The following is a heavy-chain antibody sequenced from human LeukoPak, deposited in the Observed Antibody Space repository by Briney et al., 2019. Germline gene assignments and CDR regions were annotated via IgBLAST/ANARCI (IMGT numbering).Heavy chain of an antibody. J-gene: IGHJ4*02. CDR3: ARSQNYYGSGDY. V-gene: IGHV4-61*03. CDR1: GDSVSNGNYY. CDR2: IYYTGKT. D-gene: IGHD3-10*01. Sequence: SETLSLTCTVSGDSVSNGNYYWSWLRQPPGKALEWIGYIYYTGKTYYNPSLEGRVTILVDTSRNHFSVKLSSVTAADTAVYYCARSQNYYGSGDYWSQGTLVTVSP.